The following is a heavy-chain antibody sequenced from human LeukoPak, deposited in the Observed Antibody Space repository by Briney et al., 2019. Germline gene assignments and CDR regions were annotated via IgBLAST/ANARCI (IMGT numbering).Heavy chain of an antibody. CDR2: IIPIFGTA. J-gene: IGHJ3*02. CDR1: GVTFSSYA. D-gene: IGHD1-7*01. V-gene: IGHV1-69*05. CDR3: ARSLTGTTLCAFDI. Sequence: GASVKVSCKASGVTFSSYAISWVRQAPGHRLEWMGGIIPIFGTANYAQKFQGRVTITTDESTSTAYMELSSLRSEDTAVYYCARSLTGTTLCAFDIWGQGTMVTVSS.